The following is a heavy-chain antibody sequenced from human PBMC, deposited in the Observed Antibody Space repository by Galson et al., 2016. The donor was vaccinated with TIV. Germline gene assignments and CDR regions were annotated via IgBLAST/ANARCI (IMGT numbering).Heavy chain of an antibody. D-gene: IGHD2-2*01. CDR1: GFTFSSYA. Sequence: SLRLSCAASGFTFSSYAMSWVRQAPGKGLEWVSAISGSGGSTYYADSVKGRFTISRDNSKNTQYLQMNSLRAEDTAVYYCARSPCSSTSCRILSYYMDVWGKGTTVTVSS. V-gene: IGHV3-23*01. J-gene: IGHJ6*03. CDR2: ISGSGGST. CDR3: ARSPCSSTSCRILSYYMDV.